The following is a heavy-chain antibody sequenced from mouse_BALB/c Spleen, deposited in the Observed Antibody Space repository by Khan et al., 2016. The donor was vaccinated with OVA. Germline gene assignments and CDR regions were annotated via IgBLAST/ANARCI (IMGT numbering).Heavy chain of an antibody. CDR1: GFTFTSYG. Sequence: DVQLVESGGGLVQSGGSRKLSCAASGFTFTSYGMHWIRQAPEKGLEWVAYISSDSNTIYYADTVKGRFTISRDNPKNTLFLQMTSLRSGDTAMYFCATSYFYGYYFDYWGQGTTLTGSS. D-gene: IGHD1-1*01. CDR3: ATSYFYGYYFDY. J-gene: IGHJ2*01. V-gene: IGHV5-17*02. CDR2: ISSDSNTI.